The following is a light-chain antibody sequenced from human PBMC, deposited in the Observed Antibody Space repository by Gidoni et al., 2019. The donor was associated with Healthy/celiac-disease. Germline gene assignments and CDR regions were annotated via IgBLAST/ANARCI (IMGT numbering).Light chain of an antibody. CDR1: QGISSY. CDR3: QQSYSTPPT. J-gene: IGKJ3*01. V-gene: IGKV1-39*01. Sequence: DIQMTQSPSSLSASVGDRVTITCWSSQGISSYLNWYQQKPGKAPKLLIYAASSLQSGVPSRFSGSGSGTDFTLTISSLQPEDFATYYCQQSYSTPPTFXPXTKVDIK. CDR2: AAS.